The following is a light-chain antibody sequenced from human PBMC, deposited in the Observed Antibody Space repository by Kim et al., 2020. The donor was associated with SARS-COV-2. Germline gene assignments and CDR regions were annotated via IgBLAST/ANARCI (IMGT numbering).Light chain of an antibody. V-gene: IGKV3-20*01. J-gene: IGKJ1*01. CDR1: QSVSSSY. CDR2: GES. CDR3: QQYSRSSKT. Sequence: EIVLTQSPGTLSLSPGERATLSCRASQSVSSSYLAGYQQKPGQAPRLLIYGESSRATGIPDRFSGSRSGTDFTLTISRLEPEDFAVYYCQQYSRSSKTFGQGTKVEIK.